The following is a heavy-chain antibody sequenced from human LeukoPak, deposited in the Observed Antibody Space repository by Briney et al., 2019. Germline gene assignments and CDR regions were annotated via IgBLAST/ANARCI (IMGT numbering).Heavy chain of an antibody. CDR1: GYTFTGYY. Sequence: SVKVSCKASGYTFTGYYMHWVRQAPGQGLEWMGGIIPIFGTANYAQKFQGRVTITADESTSTAYMELSSLRSEDTAVYYCARSYYDFWSGYSTYYFDYWGQGTLVTVSS. J-gene: IGHJ4*02. D-gene: IGHD3-3*01. CDR2: IIPIFGTA. V-gene: IGHV1-69*13. CDR3: ARSYYDFWSGYSTYYFDY.